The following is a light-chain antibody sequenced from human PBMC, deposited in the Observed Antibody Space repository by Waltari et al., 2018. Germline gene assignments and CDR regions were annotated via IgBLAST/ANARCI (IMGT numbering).Light chain of an antibody. Sequence: QSALTQPASVSGSPGQSITISCTGNSSHVGGYNYVSWYQQHPGKAPKPMIYDVSNRPSGVSNRFSGSKSGNTASLTVSGLQAEDEADYYCSSYTGSNTLVFGGGTKLTVL. CDR1: SSHVGGYNY. CDR2: DVS. J-gene: IGLJ2*01. CDR3: SSYTGSNTLV. V-gene: IGLV2-14*03.